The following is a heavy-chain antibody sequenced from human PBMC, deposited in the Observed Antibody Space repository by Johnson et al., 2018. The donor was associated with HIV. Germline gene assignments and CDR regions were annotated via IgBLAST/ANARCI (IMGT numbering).Heavy chain of an antibody. J-gene: IGHJ3*02. Sequence: VQLVESGGGVVQPGRSLRLSCAASGFTFRNFAMHWVRQAPGKGLEWVGRIKSKSDGGTTDYAAPVRGRFTISREDSKNTVYLQMNSLKTEDTALYYCARAVTTASGDAFDIWGQGTMVTVSS. V-gene: IGHV3-15*01. CDR1: GFTFRNFA. D-gene: IGHD4-17*01. CDR2: IKSKSDGGTT. CDR3: ARAVTTASGDAFDI.